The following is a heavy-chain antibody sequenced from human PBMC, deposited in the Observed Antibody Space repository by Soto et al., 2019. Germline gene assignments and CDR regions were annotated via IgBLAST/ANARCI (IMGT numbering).Heavy chain of an antibody. CDR1: GGTFSSYA. Sequence: SVKVSCKASGGTFSSYAISWVRQAPGQGLEWMGGIIPIFGTANYAQKFQGRVTITADESTSTAYMELSSLRSEDTAVYYCARDKKGRYSGYHFAAFDIWGQGTMVTVSS. CDR2: IIPIFGTA. D-gene: IGHD5-12*01. V-gene: IGHV1-69*13. J-gene: IGHJ3*02. CDR3: ARDKKGRYSGYHFAAFDI.